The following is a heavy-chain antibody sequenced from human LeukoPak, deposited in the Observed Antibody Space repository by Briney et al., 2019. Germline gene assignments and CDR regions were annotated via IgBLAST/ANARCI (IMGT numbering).Heavy chain of an antibody. CDR2: IIPILGIA. CDR1: GGTFSSYA. Sequence: SVKVSCKASGGTFSSYAISWVRQAPGQGLEWMGRIIPILGIANYAQKFQGRVTITADKSTSTAYMELRSLTSDDTAVYYCARGIQPPGYWGQGTLVTVSS. J-gene: IGHJ4*02. D-gene: IGHD5-18*01. CDR3: ARGIQPPGY. V-gene: IGHV1-69*04.